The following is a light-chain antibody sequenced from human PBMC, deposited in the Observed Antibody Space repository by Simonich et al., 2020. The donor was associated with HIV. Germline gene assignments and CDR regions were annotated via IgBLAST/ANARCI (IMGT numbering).Light chain of an antibody. CDR2: KAA. Sequence: DIQMTQSPSTLSASVGDRGTITCRASQNISSWFAWYQQKPGKAPKLLIYKAASFESGVPSRFSGSGSGTEFTLTISSLQPDDFATYYCQQYNSYSPAFGQGTKVEIK. V-gene: IGKV1-5*03. J-gene: IGKJ1*01. CDR1: QNISSW. CDR3: QQYNSYSPA.